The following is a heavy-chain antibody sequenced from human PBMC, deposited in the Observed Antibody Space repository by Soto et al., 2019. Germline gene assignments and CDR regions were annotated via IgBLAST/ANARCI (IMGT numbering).Heavy chain of an antibody. CDR2: INPNSGGT. D-gene: IGHD2-2*01. J-gene: IGHJ6*02. CDR1: GYTFTGYY. V-gene: IGHV1-2*04. CDR3: ARDGGYCSSTSCYSGMDV. Sequence: VSVKVSCKASGYTFTGYYMHWVRQAPGPGLEWMGWINPNSGGTNYARKFQGWVTMTRDTSISTAYMELSRLRSDDTAVYYCARDGGYCSSTSCYSGMDVWGQGTTVTVSS.